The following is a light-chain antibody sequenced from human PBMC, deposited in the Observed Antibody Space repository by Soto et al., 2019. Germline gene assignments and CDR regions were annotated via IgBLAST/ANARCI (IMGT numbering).Light chain of an antibody. CDR3: QQRTNWPPT. V-gene: IGKV3-11*01. Sequence: EIVLTQSPATLSLSPGERATLSCRASQSVRNDLVWYHQKPGQAPRVLIYSASNRATGIPARFSGSGSGTDFTLTISSLDPEDFAVYYCQQRTNWPPTFGVGTKVEMK. J-gene: IGKJ4*01. CDR1: QSVRND. CDR2: SAS.